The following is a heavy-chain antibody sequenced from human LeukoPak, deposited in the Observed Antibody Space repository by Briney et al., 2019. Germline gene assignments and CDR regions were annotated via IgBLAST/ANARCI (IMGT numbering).Heavy chain of an antibody. CDR3: ARGGHQSYYDILTGYYDAFDI. J-gene: IGHJ3*02. D-gene: IGHD3-9*01. Sequence: GGSLRLSCAASGFTFSSYAMHWVRQAPGKGLEWVAVISYDGSNKYYADSVKGRFTISRDNSKNTLYLQMNSLRAEDTAVYYCARGGHQSYYDILTGYYDAFDIWGQGTMVTVSS. CDR1: GFTFSSYA. CDR2: ISYDGSNK. V-gene: IGHV3-30-3*01.